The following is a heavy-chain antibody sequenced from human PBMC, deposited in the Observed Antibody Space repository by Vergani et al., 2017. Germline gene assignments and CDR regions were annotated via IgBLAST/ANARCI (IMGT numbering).Heavy chain of an antibody. D-gene: IGHD3-22*01. J-gene: IGHJ4*02. Sequence: VQLVESGGGLVKPGGSLRLSCAASGFTFSNYYMTWVRQAPGKGLEWVASLKEDESEKFSLDSVKGRFTISRDNAKNTLYLQMNSLRAEDTAMYYCARQIDSSGTLWGQGTLVTVSS. CDR1: GFTFSNYY. V-gene: IGHV3-7*01. CDR2: LKEDESEK. CDR3: ARQIDSSGTL.